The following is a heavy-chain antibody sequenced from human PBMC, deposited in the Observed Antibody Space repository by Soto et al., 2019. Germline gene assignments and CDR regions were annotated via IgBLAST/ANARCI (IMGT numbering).Heavy chain of an antibody. J-gene: IGHJ4*02. D-gene: IGHD2-2*03. Sequence: EVQLLEFGGGLVQTGGSLRLSCAASGFSFSAYAMSWVRQAPEKGLGWVSGISGSGASTYYADSVKGRFTMSRDNSKSTVYLQMISLRGEDTAVYYCARMDIVGQYNWGQGTLVTVSP. CDR1: GFSFSAYA. V-gene: IGHV3-23*01. CDR2: ISGSGAST. CDR3: ARMDIVGQYN.